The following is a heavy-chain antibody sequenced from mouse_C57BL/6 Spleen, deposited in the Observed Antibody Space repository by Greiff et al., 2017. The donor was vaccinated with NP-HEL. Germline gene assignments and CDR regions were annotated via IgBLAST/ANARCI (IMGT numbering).Heavy chain of an antibody. CDR2: ISSGGSTI. CDR1: GFTFSDYG. CDR3: AKGGLRRDAMDY. D-gene: IGHD2-2*01. V-gene: IGHV5-17*01. Sequence: EVKLVESGGGLVKPGGSLKLSCAASGFTFSDYGMHWVRQAPEKGLEWVAYISSGGSTIYYADTVKGRFTISRDNAKNTLFLQMTSLRSEDTAMYYCAKGGLRRDAMDYWGQGTSVTVSS. J-gene: IGHJ4*01.